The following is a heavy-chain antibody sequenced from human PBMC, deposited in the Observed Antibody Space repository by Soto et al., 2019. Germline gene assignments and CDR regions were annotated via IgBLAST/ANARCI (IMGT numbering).Heavy chain of an antibody. Sequence: PSESLSLTWTVSGGSISNGDYYWSWIRQPPGKGLELIGYIYYSWSTYYNPSLKSRVTISVDTSKIQFSLKLSSVTAADTSVYYCARVSVVVVAGWFDPWGNGTLVTVS. J-gene: IGHJ5*02. CDR3: ARVSVVVVAGWFDP. D-gene: IGHD2-15*01. CDR2: IYYSWST. V-gene: IGHV4-30-4*01. CDR1: GGSISNGDYY.